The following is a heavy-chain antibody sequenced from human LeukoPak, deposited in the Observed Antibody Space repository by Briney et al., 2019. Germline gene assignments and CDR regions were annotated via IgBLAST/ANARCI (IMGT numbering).Heavy chain of an antibody. D-gene: IGHD4-17*01. J-gene: IGHJ1*01. CDR2: ISSSISYI. V-gene: IGHV3-21*01. CDR3: ARAPDYGDYDFTTGY. CDR1: GFTFSDYN. Sequence: GGSLRLSCAASGFTFSDYNMNWVRQAAGKGLEWVSSISSSISYIYYADSVKGRFTISRDNAKKSLYLQMNSLRAEDTAVYYCARAPDYGDYDFTTGYWGQGTLVTVSS.